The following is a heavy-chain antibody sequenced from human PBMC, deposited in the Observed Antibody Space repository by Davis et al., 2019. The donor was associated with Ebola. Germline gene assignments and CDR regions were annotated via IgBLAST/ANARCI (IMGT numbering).Heavy chain of an antibody. CDR1: GFPFRTYA. Sequence: PGGSLRLSCTASGFPFRTYAMSWVRQVPGKGLAWVSAISSSGDSTYYADSVKGRFTISRDNSKNMLYLQMNSLRPEDTAVYYCAKGWGSSGWYYFDYWGQGTLVTVSS. CDR2: ISSSGDST. CDR3: AKGWGSSGWYYFDY. J-gene: IGHJ4*02. V-gene: IGHV3-23*01. D-gene: IGHD6-19*01.